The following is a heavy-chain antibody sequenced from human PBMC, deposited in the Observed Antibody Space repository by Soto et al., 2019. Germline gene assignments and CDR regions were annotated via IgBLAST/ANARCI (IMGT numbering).Heavy chain of an antibody. CDR1: GYTYNRYG. CDR3: AREDSSGYYHDAFDI. CDR2: ISCYNHDT. D-gene: IGHD3-22*01. Sequence: ASVKVSCKTSGYTYNRYGITWVRQAPGRGLELLGWISCYNHDTIYAQKVQGRLSMATDTSTSTAYMELRSLRSDDTAVYYCAREDSSGYYHDAFDIWGQGTMVTVSS. V-gene: IGHV1-18*01. J-gene: IGHJ3*02.